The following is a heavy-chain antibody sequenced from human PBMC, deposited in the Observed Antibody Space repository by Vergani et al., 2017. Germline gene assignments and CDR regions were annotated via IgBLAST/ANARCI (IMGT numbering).Heavy chain of an antibody. J-gene: IGHJ4*02. CDR1: GCSISSSSYY. Sequence: QLQLQESGPGLVKPSETLSLTCTVSGCSISSSSYYSGWIRQPPGKGLEWVGSIYYSGCTYYNPSLKSRVTISVDTSKKQFSLKLSSVTAADTAVYYCARELLDIVLMVYAAHFDYWGQGTLVTVSS. CDR2: IYYSGCT. CDR3: ARELLDIVLMVYAAHFDY. V-gene: IGHV4-39*07. D-gene: IGHD2-8*01.